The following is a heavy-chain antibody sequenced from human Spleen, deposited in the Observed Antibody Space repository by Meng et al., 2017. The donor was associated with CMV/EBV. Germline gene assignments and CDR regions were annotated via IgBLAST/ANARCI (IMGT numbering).Heavy chain of an antibody. CDR1: GFTFSNAW. J-gene: IGHJ3*02. Sequence: GGSLRLSCAASGFTFSNAWMSWVRQATGKGLEWVGRIKSKTDGGTTDYAAPVKGRFTISRDDSKNTLYLQMNSLKTEDTAVYYCTTGGYCSSTSCHDAFDIWGQGTRVTVSS. CDR3: TTGGYCSSTSCHDAFDI. D-gene: IGHD2-2*01. V-gene: IGHV3-15*01. CDR2: IKSKTDGGTT.